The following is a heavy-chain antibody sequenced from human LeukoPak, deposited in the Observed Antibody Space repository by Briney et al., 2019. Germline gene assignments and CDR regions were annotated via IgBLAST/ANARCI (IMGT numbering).Heavy chain of an antibody. CDR1: GFTFDDYT. J-gene: IGHJ6*03. D-gene: IGHD3-10*01. CDR2: ISWDGGST. CDR3: AKDKVGGYYGSGSYPYYYYYMDV. V-gene: IGHV3-43*01. Sequence: PGGSLRLSCAASGFTFDDYTMHWVRQAPGKGLEWVSLISWDGGSTNYADSVKGRFTISRDNSKNSLYLQMNSLRTEDTALYYCAKDKVGGYYGSGSYPYYYYYMDVWGKGTTVTISS.